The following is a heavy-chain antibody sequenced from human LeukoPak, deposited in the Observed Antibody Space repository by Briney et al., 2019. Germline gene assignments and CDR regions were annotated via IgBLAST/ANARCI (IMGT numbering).Heavy chain of an antibody. CDR1: GGSFSGYY. Sequence: SETLSLTCAVYGGSFSGYYWSWIRRPPGKGLEWIGNIYPSGTTYYNPSLKTRVTISVDTSKNQFSLKLSSVTAADTAVYFCARAYSSSWYFNWFDPWGQGTLVTVSS. CDR3: ARAYSSSWYFNWFDP. V-gene: IGHV4-34*01. J-gene: IGHJ5*02. D-gene: IGHD6-13*01. CDR2: IYPSGTT.